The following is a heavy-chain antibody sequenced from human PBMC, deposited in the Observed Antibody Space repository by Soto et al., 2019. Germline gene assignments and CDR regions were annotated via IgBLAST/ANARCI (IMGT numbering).Heavy chain of an antibody. CDR3: ARIIYYGGYCSSTSCYEYYFDY. CDR1: GGSISSSSYY. V-gene: IGHV4-39*01. CDR2: IYYSGST. D-gene: IGHD2-2*01. Sequence: SETLSLTCTVSGGSISSSSYYWGWIRQPPGKGLEWIGSIYYSGSTYYNPSLKSRVTISVDTSKNQFSLKLSSVTAADTAVYYCARIIYYGGYCSSTSCYEYYFDYWGQGTLVTVSS. J-gene: IGHJ4*02.